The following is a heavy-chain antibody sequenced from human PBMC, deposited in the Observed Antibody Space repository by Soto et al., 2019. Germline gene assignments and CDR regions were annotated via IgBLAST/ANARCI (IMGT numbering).Heavy chain of an antibody. CDR3: AKVDTAMVLDY. V-gene: IGHV3-23*01. J-gene: IGHJ4*02. CDR1: GFTFSSYA. D-gene: IGHD5-18*01. Sequence: GGSLRLSCASSGFTFSSYAMSLVRQAPGKGLEWVSAISGSGGSTYYADSVKGRFTISRDNSKNTLYLQMNSLRAEDTAVYYCAKVDTAMVLDYWGQGTLVTVSS. CDR2: ISGSGGST.